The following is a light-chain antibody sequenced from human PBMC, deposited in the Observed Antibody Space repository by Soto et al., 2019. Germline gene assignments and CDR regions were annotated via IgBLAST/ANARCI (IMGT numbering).Light chain of an antibody. Sequence: IHMTQSPSPLSASVGDRVTITFRASHNIERWMAWYQQKPGKAPSLLIFDASTLHSGVPSRFSGSGSGTDFTLTISSLQPDDFATYYCQQFAISTTFGQGTKVDI. CDR3: QQFAISTT. CDR1: HNIERW. CDR2: DAS. V-gene: IGKV1-5*01. J-gene: IGKJ1*01.